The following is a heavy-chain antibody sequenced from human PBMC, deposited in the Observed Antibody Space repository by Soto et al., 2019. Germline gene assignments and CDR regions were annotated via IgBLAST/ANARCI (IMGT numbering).Heavy chain of an antibody. V-gene: IGHV1-18*01. CDR2: ISAYNGNT. CDR3: ARDLFPNTIAAAGTYAHYYYGMDV. J-gene: IGHJ6*02. CDR1: GYTFTSYG. D-gene: IGHD6-13*01. Sequence: ASVKVSCKASGYTFTSYGISWVRQAPGQGLEWMGWISAYNGNTNYAQKLQGRVTMTTDTSTSTAYMELRSLRSDDTAVYYCARDLFPNTIAAAGTYAHYYYGMDVWGQGTTVTVSS.